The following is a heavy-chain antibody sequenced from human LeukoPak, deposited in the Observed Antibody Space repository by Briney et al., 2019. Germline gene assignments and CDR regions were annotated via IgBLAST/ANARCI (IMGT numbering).Heavy chain of an antibody. Sequence: PSETLSLTCAVYGVSFSGYYWSWIRQPPGKGLEWIGEINHSGSTNYNPSLKSRVTISVDTSKNQFSLKLSSVTAADTAVYYCARDLSPYYDFWSGPRFDPWGQGTLVTVSS. CDR3: ARDLSPYYDFWSGPRFDP. CDR1: GVSFSGYY. CDR2: INHSGST. D-gene: IGHD3-3*01. V-gene: IGHV4-34*01. J-gene: IGHJ5*02.